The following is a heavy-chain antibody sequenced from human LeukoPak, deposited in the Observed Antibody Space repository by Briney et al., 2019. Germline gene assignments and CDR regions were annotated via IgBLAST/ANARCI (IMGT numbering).Heavy chain of an antibody. D-gene: IGHD5-12*01. Sequence: SGPTLVKPTQTLTLTCTFSGFSLSTSGVGVGWIRQPPGKALEWLALIYWNDDKRYSPSLKSRLTVSKDTSKNQVVLTMTNMDPVDTATYYCARSYSDYDYFNNWFDPWGQGTLVTVSS. V-gene: IGHV2-5*01. CDR3: ARSYSDYDYFNNWFDP. CDR2: IYWNDDK. CDR1: GFSLSTSGVG. J-gene: IGHJ5*02.